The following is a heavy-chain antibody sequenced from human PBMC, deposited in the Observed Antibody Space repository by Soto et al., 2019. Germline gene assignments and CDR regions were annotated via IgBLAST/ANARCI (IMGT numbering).Heavy chain of an antibody. CDR1: GFTFSSYA. CDR3: AKSRWYYDSSGTTPPDY. V-gene: IGHV3-23*01. CDR2: ISGSGGST. Sequence: GGSLRLSCAASGFTFSSYAMSWVRQAPGKGLEWVSAISGSGGSTYYADSVKGRFTISRDNSKNTLYLQMNSLRAEDTAVYYCAKSRWYYDSSGTTPPDYWGQGTLVTVSS. D-gene: IGHD3-22*01. J-gene: IGHJ4*02.